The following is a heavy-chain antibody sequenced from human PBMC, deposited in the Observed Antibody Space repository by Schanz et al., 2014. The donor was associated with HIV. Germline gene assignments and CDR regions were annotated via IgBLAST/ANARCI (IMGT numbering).Heavy chain of an antibody. Sequence: QVQLVQSGAEVKKPGSSVRVSCKASGETFSNYVISWVRQAPGQGLEWMGGITPTSGTANYAQKFQGRVPMTADKSTSAAYMELSSLRSEDTAVYYCVRGVIYYDSGSYYNYFDYWGQGTLVTVSS. CDR2: ITPTSGTA. CDR1: GETFSNYV. J-gene: IGHJ4*02. D-gene: IGHD3-10*01. V-gene: IGHV1-69*06. CDR3: VRGVIYYDSGSYYNYFDY.